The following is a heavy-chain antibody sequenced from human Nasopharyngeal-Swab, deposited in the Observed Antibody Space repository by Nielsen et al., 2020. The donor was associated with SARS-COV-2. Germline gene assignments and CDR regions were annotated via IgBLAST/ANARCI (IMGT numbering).Heavy chain of an antibody. Sequence: GGSLRLSCAASGFTFSSYAMHWVRQAPGKGLEWVAVISYDGSNKYYADSVKGRFTISRDNSKNTLYLQMNSLRAEDTAVYYCASWGQMTDFDYWGQGTLVTVSS. CDR1: GFTFSSYA. CDR2: ISYDGSNK. CDR3: ASWGQMTDFDY. J-gene: IGHJ4*02. V-gene: IGHV3-30-3*01. D-gene: IGHD3-16*01.